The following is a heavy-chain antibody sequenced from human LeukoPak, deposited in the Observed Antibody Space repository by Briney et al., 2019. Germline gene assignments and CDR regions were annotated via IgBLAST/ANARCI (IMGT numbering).Heavy chain of an antibody. J-gene: IGHJ4*02. D-gene: IGHD6-13*01. Sequence: GGSLRLSSAASGFTFSDSYMSWIRHAPGKGLEWVSYISNTGSTIYYADSVKGRFTISRDNAKNSLYLQMNSLRAEDTAVFYCARVPRGYSSPVFDYWGQGTLVTVSS. CDR1: GFTFSDSY. V-gene: IGHV3-11*01. CDR2: ISNTGSTI. CDR3: ARVPRGYSSPVFDY.